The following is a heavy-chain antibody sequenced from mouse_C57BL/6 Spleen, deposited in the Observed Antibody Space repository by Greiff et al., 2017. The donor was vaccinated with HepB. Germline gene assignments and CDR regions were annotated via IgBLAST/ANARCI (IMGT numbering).Heavy chain of an antibody. CDR3: ARGELRYPYYFDY. D-gene: IGHD1-1*01. CDR1: GYAFSSSW. Sequence: LVESGPELVKPGASVKISCKASGYAFSSSWMNWVKQRPGKGLEWIGRIYPGDGDTNYNGKFKGKATLTADKSSSTAYMQLSSLTSEDSAVYFCARGELRYPYYFDYWGQGTTLTVSS. J-gene: IGHJ2*01. V-gene: IGHV1-82*01. CDR2: IYPGDGDT.